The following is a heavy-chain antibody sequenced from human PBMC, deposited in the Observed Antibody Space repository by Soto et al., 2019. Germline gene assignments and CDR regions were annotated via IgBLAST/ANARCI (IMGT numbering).Heavy chain of an antibody. CDR3: ARGKPSGYSFGPRNFFYYGLDV. V-gene: IGHV4-34*01. CDR1: SASLGDHF. J-gene: IGHJ6*02. CDR2: VHPSGRT. Sequence: LSLTWAVFSASLGDHFWAWFRQSPDKGLEWIGDVHPSGRTDYNPCLKSRLTLSLDTSKHQFSLKEASLPAADTAVSFCARGKPSGYSFGPRNFFYYGLDVWGPGTTVTVSS. D-gene: IGHD5-18*01.